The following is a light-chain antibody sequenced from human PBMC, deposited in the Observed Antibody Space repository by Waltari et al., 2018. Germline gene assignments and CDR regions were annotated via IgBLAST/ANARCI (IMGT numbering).Light chain of an antibody. Sequence: QSVLTQSPSASGTPGQRATISCSGSASNIGGNFVHWYQQFPGTAPKLLIHRDNQRPSGVPDRFSGSKSGTSAALAISGLQSEDEALYFCAVWDDSLNGWVFGGGTKVTVL. CDR1: ASNIGGNF. CDR3: AVWDDSLNGWV. J-gene: IGLJ3*02. CDR2: RDN. V-gene: IGLV1-44*01.